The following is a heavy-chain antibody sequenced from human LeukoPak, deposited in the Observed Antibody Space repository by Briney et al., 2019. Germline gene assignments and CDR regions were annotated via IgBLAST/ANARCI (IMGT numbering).Heavy chain of an antibody. CDR2: ISPSATTI. CDR3: AREYSSSSGRSFDY. D-gene: IGHD6-6*01. V-gene: IGHV3-48*01. J-gene: IGHJ4*02. Sequence: AGGSLRLSCAASGFTFSSYAMSWVRQAPGKGLEWVSYISPSATTIYYADSVKGRFTISRDNAKNSLYLQMNSLRAEDTAVYYCAREYSSSSGRSFDYWGQGTLVTVSS. CDR1: GFTFSSYA.